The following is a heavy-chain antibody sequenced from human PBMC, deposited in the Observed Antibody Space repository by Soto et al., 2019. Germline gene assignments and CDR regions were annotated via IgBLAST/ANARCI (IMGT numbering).Heavy chain of an antibody. Sequence: EVQLLESGGGVVRPGGSLRLSCAASGFTFDDYGMSWVRQAPGKGLEWVSGINWNGGSTGYADSVKGRFTISRDNAKNSLYLQMNSMRAEDTALYYCARLYSSGWYGPGRYWGQGTLVTVSS. D-gene: IGHD6-19*01. CDR3: ARLYSSGWYGPGRY. J-gene: IGHJ4*02. V-gene: IGHV3-20*04. CDR2: INWNGGST. CDR1: GFTFDDYG.